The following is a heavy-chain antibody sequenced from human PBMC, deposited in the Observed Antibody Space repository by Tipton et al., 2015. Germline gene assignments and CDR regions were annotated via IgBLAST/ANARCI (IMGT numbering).Heavy chain of an antibody. CDR3: ASTAGVVATLDY. V-gene: IGHV4-61*05. CDR2: IYYSGST. D-gene: IGHD5-12*01. J-gene: IGHJ4*02. Sequence: TLSLTCNVSGGPISGSDYYWGWIRQPPGKGLEWIGYIYYSGSTNYNPSLKSRVTISVDTSKNQFSLKLSSVTAADTAVYYCASTAGVVATLDYWGQGTLVTVSS. CDR1: GGPISGSDYY.